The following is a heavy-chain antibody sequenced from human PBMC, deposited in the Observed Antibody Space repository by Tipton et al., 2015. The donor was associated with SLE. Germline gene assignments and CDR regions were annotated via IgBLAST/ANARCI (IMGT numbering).Heavy chain of an antibody. Sequence: TLSLTCVVSGYSIETGCYWTGIRQSPGKGLEWSGSIYNTGSTHYNPSLQSRLTKSIDTSKNHFSLTLSAVTAADTAFYYCTRVWYSDGWFDLWGRGALVTVSS. J-gene: IGHJ2*01. CDR3: TRVWYSDGWFDL. D-gene: IGHD6-19*01. CDR1: GYSIETGCY. V-gene: IGHV4-38-2*01. CDR2: IYNTGST.